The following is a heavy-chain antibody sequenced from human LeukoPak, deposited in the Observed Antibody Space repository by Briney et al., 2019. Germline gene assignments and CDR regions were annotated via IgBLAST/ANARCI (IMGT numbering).Heavy chain of an antibody. D-gene: IGHD1-26*01. J-gene: IGHJ4*02. CDR1: GGSISSYY. CDR3: ARSTGSYTKFDF. V-gene: IGHV4-59*01. Sequence: SETLSLTCTVSGGSISSYYWSWVRQSPGQGLEWLGYIFYSGSTKYNPSLESRVTMSVDTSKNQFSLKLTSVTAADTAVYFCARSTGSYTKFDFWGQGTLVTVSS. CDR2: IFYSGST.